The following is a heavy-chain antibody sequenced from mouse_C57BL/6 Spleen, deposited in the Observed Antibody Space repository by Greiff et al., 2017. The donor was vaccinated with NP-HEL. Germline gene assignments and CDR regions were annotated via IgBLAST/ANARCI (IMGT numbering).Heavy chain of an antibody. V-gene: IGHV5-6*01. CDR2: ISSGGSYT. D-gene: IGHD1-1*01. CDR3: ARQGTTVVAYYFDY. Sequence: EVNVVESGGDLVKPGGSLKLSCAASGFTFSSYGMSWVRQTPDKRLEWVATISSGGSYTYYPDSVKGRFTISRDNAKNTLYLQMSSLKSEDTAMYYCARQGTTVVAYYFDYWGQGTTLTVSS. CDR1: GFTFSSYG. J-gene: IGHJ2*01.